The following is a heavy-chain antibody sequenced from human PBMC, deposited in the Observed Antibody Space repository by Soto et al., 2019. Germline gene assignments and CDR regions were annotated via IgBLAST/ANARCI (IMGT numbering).Heavy chain of an antibody. Sequence: ASVTISCKASGYTFHRFTNYGICWVRQAPRQGLEWMGWITSSSGNTTSAQNLQGRVTMTTDTSQSTVYKGLRSLRSDDTGVSYCARCGYGGNDPRYYYSYGLDGCGQ. CDR2: ITSSSGNT. CDR3: ARCGYGGNDPRYYYSYGLDG. CDR1: GYTFHRFTNYG. D-gene: IGHD5-12*01. J-gene: IGHJ6*02. V-gene: IGHV1-18*04.